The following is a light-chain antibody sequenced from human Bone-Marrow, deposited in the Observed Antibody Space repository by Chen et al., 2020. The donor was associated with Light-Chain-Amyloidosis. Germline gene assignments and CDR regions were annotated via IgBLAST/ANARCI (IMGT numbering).Light chain of an antibody. Sequence: QSALTQPASVSGSPGPSITISCTGTSSYVGGDNHVSWYQQHPDKAPKLLIYEVTNRPSWFPDRFSGSTSDNTASLTISGLQTEDEADYCCSSYTSTNTLVFGSGTRVTVL. CDR3: SSYTSTNTLV. CDR2: EVT. J-gene: IGLJ1*01. CDR1: SSYVGGDNH. V-gene: IGLV2-14*01.